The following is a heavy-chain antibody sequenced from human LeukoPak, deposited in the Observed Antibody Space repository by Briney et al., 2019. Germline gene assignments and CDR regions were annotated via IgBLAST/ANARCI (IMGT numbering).Heavy chain of an antibody. CDR3: ARGQRGTDAFDI. D-gene: IGHD1-1*01. J-gene: IGHJ3*02. CDR1: GFTFSSYD. CDR2: IGTAGDT. V-gene: IGHV3-13*01. Sequence: GGSLRLSCAASGFTFSSYDMHWVRQATGKGLEWVSAIGTAGDTYYPGSVKGRFTISRENAKNSLYLQMNSLRAGDTAVYYCARGQRGTDAFDIWGHGTMVTVSS.